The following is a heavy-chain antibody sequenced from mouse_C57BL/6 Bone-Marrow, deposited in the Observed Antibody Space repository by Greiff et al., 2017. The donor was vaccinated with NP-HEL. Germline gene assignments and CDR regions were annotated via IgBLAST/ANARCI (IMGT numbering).Heavy chain of an antibody. CDR1: GYTFTGYW. D-gene: IGHD1-1*01. V-gene: IGHV1-9*01. CDR2: ILPGSGST. Sequence: QVQLQQSGAELMKPGASVKLSCKATGYTFTGYWIEWVKQRPGHGLEWIGEILPGSGSTNYNEKFKGKATFTADTSSNTAYMQLSSLTTEDSAIYYCARKGLITTVVADWYFDVWGTGTTVTVSS. CDR3: ARKGLITTVVADWYFDV. J-gene: IGHJ1*03.